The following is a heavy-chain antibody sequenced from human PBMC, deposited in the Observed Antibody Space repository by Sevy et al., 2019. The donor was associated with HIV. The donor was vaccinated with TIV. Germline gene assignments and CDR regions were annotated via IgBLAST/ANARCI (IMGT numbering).Heavy chain of an antibody. Sequence: GGSLRLSCAASGFTFSSYWMSWVRQAPGKGLEWVANIKQDGSEKYYVDSVKGRFTISRDNAKNSLYLQMNSLRAEDXXXXXXXXXXXXXXAGIFFDYWGQGTLVTVSS. CDR2: IKQDGSEK. CDR1: GFTFSSYW. J-gene: IGHJ4*02. CDR3: XXXXXXXXAGIFFDY. D-gene: IGHD6-13*01. V-gene: IGHV3-7*01.